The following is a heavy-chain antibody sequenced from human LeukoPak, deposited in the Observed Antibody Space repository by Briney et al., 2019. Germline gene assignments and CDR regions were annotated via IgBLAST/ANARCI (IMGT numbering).Heavy chain of an antibody. CDR1: GFTFNNYG. J-gene: IGHJ4*02. D-gene: IGHD3-9*01. CDR3: AKDGILTGYYGY. CDR2: ITHDGSNA. Sequence: GRSLRLSCAASGFTFNNYGIHWVRQAPGKGLEWVAVITHDGSNAYYADSVRGRFTISRDNSRNTLYLQMNSLRAEDTAVYYCAKDGILTGYYGYWGQGTLVTVSS. V-gene: IGHV3-30*18.